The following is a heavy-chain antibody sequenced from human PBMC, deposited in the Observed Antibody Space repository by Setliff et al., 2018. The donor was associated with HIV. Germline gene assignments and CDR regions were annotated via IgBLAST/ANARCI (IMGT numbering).Heavy chain of an antibody. J-gene: IGHJ5*02. V-gene: IGHV1-2*02. CDR1: GYTFTDYF. D-gene: IGHD1-7*01. Sequence: ASVKVSCKASGYTFTDYFIHWVRQAPGQGLEWVGWISPRNGGTNYAQKFQGRVTMTRDTSITTAYMELSRLRSDDTALYYCARILSGLNYFDPWGQGTLVTVSS. CDR3: ARILSGLNYFDP. CDR2: ISPRNGGT.